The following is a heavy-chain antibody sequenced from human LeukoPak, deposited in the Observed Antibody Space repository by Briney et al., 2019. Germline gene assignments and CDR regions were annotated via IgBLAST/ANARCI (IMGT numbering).Heavy chain of an antibody. CDR2: ISSTSIYR. J-gene: IGHJ4*02. CDR1: GFTFSSYS. D-gene: IGHD3-22*01. CDR3: ARDPHYYDSSGRKYYFDY. Sequence: GGSLRLSCAASGFTFSSYSLNWVRQAPGKGLEWVSSISSTSIYRYYADSVKGRFTISRDNSKNTLYLQMNSLRAEDTAVYYCARDPHYYDSSGRKYYFDYWGQGTLVTVSS. V-gene: IGHV3-21*01.